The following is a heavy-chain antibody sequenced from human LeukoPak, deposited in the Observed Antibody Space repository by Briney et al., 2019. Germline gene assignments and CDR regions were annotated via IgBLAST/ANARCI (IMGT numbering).Heavy chain of an antibody. J-gene: IGHJ4*02. V-gene: IGHV3-7*01. CDR3: ARDTYDIPISALGY. Sequence: GGSLRLSCAASGFTFTNYWMSWVRQAPGKGLELVANIKQDRSEKYYVDSVKGRFTISRDNAKNSLYLQMNSLRAEDMAVYYCARDTYDIPISALGYWGQGTLVTVSS. D-gene: IGHD3-9*01. CDR2: IKQDRSEK. CDR1: GFTFTNYW.